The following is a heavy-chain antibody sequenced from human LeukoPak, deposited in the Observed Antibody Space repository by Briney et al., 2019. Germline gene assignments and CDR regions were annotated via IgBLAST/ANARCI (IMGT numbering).Heavy chain of an antibody. CDR1: VGTFSSYA. D-gene: IGHD2-15*01. CDR3: ARAGGGSLTYYYYGMDV. J-gene: IGHJ6*02. CDR2: IIPILGIA. V-gene: IGHV1-69*04. Sequence: SVNVSCKASVGTFSSYALSWVRQAPGQGLEWMGRIIPILGIANYAQKFQGRVTITADKSTSTAYMELSSLRSEDTAVYYCARAGGGSLTYYYYGMDVWGQGTTVTVSS.